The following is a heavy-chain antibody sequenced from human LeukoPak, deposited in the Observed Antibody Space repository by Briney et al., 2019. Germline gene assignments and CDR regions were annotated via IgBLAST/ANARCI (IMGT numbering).Heavy chain of an antibody. J-gene: IGHJ4*02. CDR2: INPDGSET. CDR3: LGSADRG. V-gene: IGHV3-7*01. Sequence: GGSLRLSXADSGFTFRSHWMNWVRQAPGRGLEWVGNINPDGSETYYVDSMKGRFTISRDNAKDSVYLQMSTLRVEDTAVYYCLGSADRGWGQGTLVTVSS. CDR1: GFTFRSHW. D-gene: IGHD6-25*01.